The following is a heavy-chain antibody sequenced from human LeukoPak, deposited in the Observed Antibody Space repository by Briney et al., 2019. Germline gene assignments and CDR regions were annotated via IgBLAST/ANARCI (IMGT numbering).Heavy chain of an antibody. D-gene: IGHD3-16*02. CDR2: ISDSGGST. CDR1: GFTFSDYA. Sequence: GGPLRLSCVASGFTFSDYAMSWVRQAPGKGLEWVSGISDSGGSTYYADSVKGRCTISRDNSKNTVSLQMNNLRAEDTAVYFCARHDSFIPYWGQGTLVTVTS. J-gene: IGHJ4*02. V-gene: IGHV3-23*01. CDR3: ARHDSFIPY.